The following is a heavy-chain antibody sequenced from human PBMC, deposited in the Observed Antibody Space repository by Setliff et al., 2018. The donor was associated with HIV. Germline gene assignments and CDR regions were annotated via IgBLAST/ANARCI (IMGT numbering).Heavy chain of an antibody. CDR1: GYTLSSHS. CDR3: ARDLRNSNTLFVVLNLVFYL. J-gene: IGHJ5*02. V-gene: IGHV1-2*02. Sequence: ASVKVSCKASGYTLSSHSIHWVRQAPGHRPEWVGWINPQTGGTNFAQKFQGRITMTSDTSVNTVFIELSRLKSEDTALYYCARDLRNSNTLFVVLNLVFYLWCRGTLVTVSS. CDR2: INPQTGGT. D-gene: IGHD3-3*01.